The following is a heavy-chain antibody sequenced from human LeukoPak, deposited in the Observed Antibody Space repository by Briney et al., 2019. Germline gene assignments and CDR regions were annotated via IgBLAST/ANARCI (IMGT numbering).Heavy chain of an antibody. CDR1: GYSSSTHW. Sequence: GESLKISCECSGYSSSTHWIACVRQMPGKGLEWMGIVYPGESQSRNSPSFQGQVTISVDRSTSVAYVQWSSLKASDSAMYYCASGSGNYYGSGTKTYYPYYVDYWGQGTLVTVSS. CDR2: VYPGESQS. V-gene: IGHV5-51*01. D-gene: IGHD3-10*01. J-gene: IGHJ4*02. CDR3: ASGSGNYYGSGTKTYYPYYVDY.